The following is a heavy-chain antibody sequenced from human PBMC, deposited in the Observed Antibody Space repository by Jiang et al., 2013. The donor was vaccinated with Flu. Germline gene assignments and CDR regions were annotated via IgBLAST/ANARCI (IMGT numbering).Heavy chain of an antibody. CDR3: ARTAMIRGVIGAFDI. J-gene: IGHJ3*02. V-gene: IGHV5-51*01. CDR2: IYPGDSDT. CDR1: GYSFTNYW. Sequence: SLKISCKGSGYSFTNYWIGWVRQMPGKGPEWMGIIYPGDSDTRYSPSFQGQVIISADKAISTAYLQWSSLKASDTAMYYCARTAMIRGVIGAFDIWGQGTMVTVSS. D-gene: IGHD3-10*01.